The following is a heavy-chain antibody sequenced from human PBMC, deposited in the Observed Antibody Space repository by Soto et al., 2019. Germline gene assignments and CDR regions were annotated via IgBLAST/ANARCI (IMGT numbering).Heavy chain of an antibody. CDR3: AKHIEYQLLSWFDP. V-gene: IGHV3-23*01. D-gene: IGHD2-2*01. CDR1: GFSFSTYA. J-gene: IGHJ5*02. Sequence: EVQLLESGGGLVQPGGSLRLSCVASGFSFSTYAMSWVRQAPGKGLEWVSGISAGGGNTYYADSVGGRFTISRDNSKNTLYLQISSLRAEDTALYYCAKHIEYQLLSWFDPWGQGTLVTVSS. CDR2: ISAGGGNT.